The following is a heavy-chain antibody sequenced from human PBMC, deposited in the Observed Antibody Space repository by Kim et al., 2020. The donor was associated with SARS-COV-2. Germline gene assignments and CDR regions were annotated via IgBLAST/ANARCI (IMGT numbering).Heavy chain of an antibody. CDR1: GFTFSSYG. D-gene: IGHD3-16*01. Sequence: GGSLRLSCVASGFTFSSYGMDWVRQVPGKGLEWVASVTGRGGVTYYADSVEGRFTISRDNSKNTLFLQMDRVRADDAALYYCVKEGGAGRLAVGPTVYSELWGQGTLVTVSS. CDR3: VKEGGAGRLAVGPTVYSEL. J-gene: IGHJ4*02. V-gene: IGHV3-23*01. CDR2: VTGRGGVT.